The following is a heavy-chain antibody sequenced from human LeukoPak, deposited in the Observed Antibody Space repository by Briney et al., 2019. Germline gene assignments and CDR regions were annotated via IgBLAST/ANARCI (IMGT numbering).Heavy chain of an antibody. D-gene: IGHD1-1*01. CDR2: INPNSGGT. CDR1: GYTFTSYG. J-gene: IGHJ6*02. Sequence: ASVKVSCKASGYTFTSYGISWVRQAPGQGLEWMGWINPNSGGTNYAQKLQGRVTMTTDTSTSTAYMELRSLRSDDTAVYYCARHRSTGTTSYYYYGMDVWGQGTTVTVSS. V-gene: IGHV1-18*01. CDR3: ARHRSTGTTSYYYYGMDV.